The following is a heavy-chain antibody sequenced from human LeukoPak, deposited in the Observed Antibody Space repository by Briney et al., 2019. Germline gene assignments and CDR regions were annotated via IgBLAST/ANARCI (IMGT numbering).Heavy chain of an antibody. D-gene: IGHD3-22*01. J-gene: IGHJ4*02. CDR1: GFTVSSIY. Sequence: AGSLRLSCAASGFTVSSIYMSWVRQAPGKGLEWVSVIYSGGSTYYADSVKGRFTISRDNSKNTLYLQMNSLRAEDTAVYYCARETYYYDSSGPRSAYWGQGTLV. CDR2: IYSGGST. V-gene: IGHV3-53*01. CDR3: ARETYYYDSSGPRSAY.